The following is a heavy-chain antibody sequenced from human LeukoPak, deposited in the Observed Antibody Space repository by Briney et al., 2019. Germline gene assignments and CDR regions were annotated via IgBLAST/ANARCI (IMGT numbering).Heavy chain of an antibody. V-gene: IGHV1-69*04. J-gene: IGHJ3*02. CDR1: GGTFSSYA. Sequence: GASVKVSCKASGGTFSSYAISWVRQAPGQGLEWMGRIIPIFGIANYAQKFQGRVTITADKSTSTAYMELSSLRSEDTAVYYCATYDILTGYYSDAFDIWGQGTMVTVSS. CDR3: ATYDILTGYYSDAFDI. CDR2: IIPIFGIA. D-gene: IGHD3-9*01.